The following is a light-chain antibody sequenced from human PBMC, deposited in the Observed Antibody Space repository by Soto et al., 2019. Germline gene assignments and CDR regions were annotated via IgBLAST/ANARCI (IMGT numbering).Light chain of an antibody. Sequence: DIHLTQSPSFLSASVGDRVTITCRASQGIASSLAWYQQKAGKAPKLLIYGASTLETGVPSRFSGSVPGTEFTLTISSLQPEDFGIYYCQQCNSYPLTFGGGTKVEIK. J-gene: IGKJ4*01. CDR1: QGIASS. CDR2: GAS. CDR3: QQCNSYPLT. V-gene: IGKV1-9*01.